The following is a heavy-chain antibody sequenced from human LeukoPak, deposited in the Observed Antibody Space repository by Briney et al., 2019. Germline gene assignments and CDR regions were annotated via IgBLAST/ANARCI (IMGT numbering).Heavy chain of an antibody. J-gene: IGHJ4*02. Sequence: ASVKVSCKASGYTFIDYSLHWLRQAPGQGLGWMGWINPNSGGTTYAQKFQGRVTTTRDTSISTSHMELSRLESDDTAVYYCARHGSDNPFSHSDYWGQGTLVTVSS. D-gene: IGHD2/OR15-2a*01. V-gene: IGHV1-2*02. CDR2: INPNSGGT. CDR3: ARHGSDNPFSHSDY. CDR1: GYTFIDYS.